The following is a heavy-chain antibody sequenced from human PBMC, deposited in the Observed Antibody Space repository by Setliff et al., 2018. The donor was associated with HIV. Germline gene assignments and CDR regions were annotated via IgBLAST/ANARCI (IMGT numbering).Heavy chain of an antibody. D-gene: IGHD1-26*01. CDR1: GGTFSSYA. CDR2: IIPIFGTA. Sequence: SVKVSCKASGGTFSSYAISWVRQAPGQGLEWMGGIIPIFGTANYAQKFQGRVTITADESTSTAYTELSSLRSEDTAVYYCARDRASGSYFFGAFDIWGQGTMVTVSS. V-gene: IGHV1-69*13. CDR3: ARDRASGSYFFGAFDI. J-gene: IGHJ3*02.